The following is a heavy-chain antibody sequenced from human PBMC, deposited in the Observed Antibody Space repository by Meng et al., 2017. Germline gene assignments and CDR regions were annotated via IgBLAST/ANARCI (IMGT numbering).Heavy chain of an antibody. Sequence: SVKVSCKASGGTFSSYAISWVRQAPGQGLEWMGGIIPICGTTNYAQKFQGRVTITADESTSTAYMELSSLRSEDTAVYYCARDSGYCSGGSCPPRFDIWGQGTMVTVSS. D-gene: IGHD2-15*01. CDR1: GGTFSSYA. V-gene: IGHV1-69*13. CDR3: ARDSGYCSGGSCPPRFDI. J-gene: IGHJ3*02. CDR2: IIPICGTT.